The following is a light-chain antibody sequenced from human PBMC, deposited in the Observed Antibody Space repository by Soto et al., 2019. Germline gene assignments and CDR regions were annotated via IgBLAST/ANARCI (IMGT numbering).Light chain of an antibody. CDR3: SSYTGVKTVM. V-gene: IGLV2-14*01. CDR2: EAS. CDR1: TSDVGGYKY. Sequence: QSALTQPASVSGSPGQSITISCTGTTSDVGGYKYVSWYQHHPGKAPKLIIYEASNRPSGVSNRFSGSKSGNTASLTISGLQAEDEADYYCSSYTGVKTVMFGGGTKLTVL. J-gene: IGLJ3*02.